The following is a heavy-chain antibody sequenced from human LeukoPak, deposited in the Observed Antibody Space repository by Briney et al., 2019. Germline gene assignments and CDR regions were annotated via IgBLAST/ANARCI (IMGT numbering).Heavy chain of an antibody. CDR2: ISGSGGST. CDR3: AKDPSVAAAGHRRFDP. V-gene: IGHV3-23*01. D-gene: IGHD6-13*01. Sequence: PGGSLRLSCAASGFTFSSYAMSWVRQAPGKGLEWVSAISGSGGSTYYADSVKGRFTISRDNSKNTLYLQMNSLRAEDTAVYYCAKDPSVAAAGHRRFDPWGQGTLVTVSS. CDR1: GFTFSSYA. J-gene: IGHJ5*02.